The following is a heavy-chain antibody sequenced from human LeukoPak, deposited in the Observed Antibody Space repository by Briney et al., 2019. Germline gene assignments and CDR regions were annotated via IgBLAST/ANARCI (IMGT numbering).Heavy chain of an antibody. Sequence: GGSLRLSCAASGFTFSYYWMSWVRQAPGKGLEWVANIKQDGNERFYVDSVKGRFTTSRDNAKNSLFLEMNSLRAEDTAVYYCARDSGFQYYSGMDVWGQGTTVTVSS. J-gene: IGHJ6*02. CDR2: IKQDGNER. V-gene: IGHV3-7*01. D-gene: IGHD1-26*01. CDR1: GFTFSYYW. CDR3: ARDSGFQYYSGMDV.